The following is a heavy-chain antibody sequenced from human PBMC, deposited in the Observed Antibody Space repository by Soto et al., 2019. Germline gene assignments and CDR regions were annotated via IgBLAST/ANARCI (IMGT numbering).Heavy chain of an antibody. CDR1: GGSISSTNW. CDR3: ARDPRTVVRGVKRRNYYYYGMDV. CDR2: IYHSGTT. V-gene: IGHV4-4*02. D-gene: IGHD3-10*01. Sequence: LSLTCAVSGGSISSTNWWTWVRQSPGRGLEWIGEIYHSGTTNYSPSLKSRVNIAVDMSTNHLSLTLISVTAADTAVYYCARDPRTVVRGVKRRNYYYYGMDVWGQGTTVTVSS. J-gene: IGHJ6*02.